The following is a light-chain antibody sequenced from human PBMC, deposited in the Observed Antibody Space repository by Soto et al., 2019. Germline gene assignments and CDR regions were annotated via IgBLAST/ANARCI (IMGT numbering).Light chain of an antibody. CDR1: PGISSY. CDR2: AAS. CDR3: QEYYSYPPT. V-gene: IGKV1-8*01. Sequence: AFRMTQSPSSFSASTGDRVTITCRASPGISSYLAWYQQKPGKAPKLLIYAASTLQSGVPSRFSGSGSGTDFTLTISCLQSEDFATYYCQEYYSYPPTVGQGTKVEIK. J-gene: IGKJ1*01.